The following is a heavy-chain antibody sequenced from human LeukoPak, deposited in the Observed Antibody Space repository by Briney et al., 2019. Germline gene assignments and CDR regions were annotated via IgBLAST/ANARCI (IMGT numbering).Heavy chain of an antibody. CDR1: GYTFTSYY. J-gene: IGHJ2*01. Sequence: ASVKVSCKASGYTFTSYYMHWVRQAPGQGLEWMGIINPSGGSTSYAQKLQGRVTMTRDTSTSTVYMELSSLRSEDTAVYYCARDAVVVTANWYFDLWGRGTLVTVSS. V-gene: IGHV1-46*01. D-gene: IGHD2-21*02. CDR2: INPSGGST. CDR3: ARDAVVVTANWYFDL.